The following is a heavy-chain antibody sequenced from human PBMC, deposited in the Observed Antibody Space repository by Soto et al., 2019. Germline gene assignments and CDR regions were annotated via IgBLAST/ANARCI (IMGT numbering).Heavy chain of an antibody. CDR2: VNHSGGA. CDR1: GGSFSGYD. V-gene: IGHV4-34*01. Sequence: QVQLQQWGAGVLKPSETLSLTCAVYGGSFSGYDWSWVRQPPGKGLEWIGEVNHSGGANYNPSLKSRLIMSVDMPKTQFSLNLRSVPAADTAVYYCGRLPFQYGIPFLGYYMDVGGKGTTVTASS. D-gene: IGHD3-3*01. CDR3: GRLPFQYGIPFLGYYMDV. J-gene: IGHJ6*03.